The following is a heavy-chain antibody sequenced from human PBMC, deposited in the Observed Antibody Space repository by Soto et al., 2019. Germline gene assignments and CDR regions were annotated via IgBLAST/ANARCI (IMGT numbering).Heavy chain of an antibody. J-gene: IGHJ4*02. V-gene: IGHV3-23*01. D-gene: IGHD6-13*01. CDR1: GFTFSNYA. CDR2: ISGSGGST. CDR3: AKDQGSSWYEXDY. Sequence: PGGSLRLSCAASGFTFSNYAVTWVRQAPGKGLEWVSTISGSGGSTYYADSVKGRFTISRDNSKNTLYLQMNSLRAEDTAVYYCAKDQGSSWYEXDYWGQGTLVTVS.